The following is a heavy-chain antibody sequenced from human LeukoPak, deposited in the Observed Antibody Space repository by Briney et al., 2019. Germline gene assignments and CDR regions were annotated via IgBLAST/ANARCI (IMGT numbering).Heavy chain of an antibody. CDR2: ISAYNGDT. Sequence: GPSVQVSCKASGYTFTNYGISWVRQAPGQGLEWMGWISAYNGDTNYAQKLQGRVTMTTDTSTSTAYMELRSLRSDDAAVYYCAVRNRSSWSPFDFWGQGTLVTVSS. V-gene: IGHV1-18*01. D-gene: IGHD6-13*01. CDR3: AVRNRSSWSPFDF. J-gene: IGHJ4*02. CDR1: GYTFTNYG.